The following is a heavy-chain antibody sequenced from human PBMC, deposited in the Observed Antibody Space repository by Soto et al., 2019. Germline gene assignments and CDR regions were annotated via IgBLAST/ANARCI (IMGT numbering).Heavy chain of an antibody. V-gene: IGHV3-15*01. Sequence: PGGSLRLSREASGFTFSNAWMRWVRQAPGKWPEWVGRIKSKTDGGTIDYAAPVRGRFTISRDDSKNRLYLQMDSLKTEDTAIYYCTAERDGRYRSGGTWYLVIDYPYYGMDVWGQGTTVTVSS. CDR3: TAERDGRYRSGGTWYLVIDYPYYGMDV. J-gene: IGHJ6*02. CDR1: GFTFSNAW. CDR2: IKSKTDGGTI. D-gene: IGHD2-15*01.